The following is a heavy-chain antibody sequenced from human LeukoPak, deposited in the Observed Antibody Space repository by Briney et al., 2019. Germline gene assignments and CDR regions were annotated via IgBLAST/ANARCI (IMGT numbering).Heavy chain of an antibody. CDR2: ISGSGGST. Sequence: PGGSLRLSCAASGFTFSSYAMSWVRQAPGKGLEWVSAISGSGGSTYYADSVKGRFTISRDNSKNTLYLQMNSLRAEDTTVYYCAKASRGGATRNPFDYWGQGTLVIVSS. D-gene: IGHD1-26*01. CDR1: GFTFSSYA. V-gene: IGHV3-23*01. CDR3: AKASRGGATRNPFDY. J-gene: IGHJ4*02.